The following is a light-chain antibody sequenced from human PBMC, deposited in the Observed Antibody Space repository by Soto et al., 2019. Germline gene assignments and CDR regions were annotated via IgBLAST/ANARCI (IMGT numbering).Light chain of an antibody. V-gene: IGKV3-11*01. CDR2: DAY. Sequence: EIVLTQSPATLSLYPGERATLSCRASQSFRGLLAWYQQKPGQAPRLLIYDAYNRATGIPPRFSGSGSGTDFTLTISSLEPEDSAVYYCQQRHMWLITFGQGTRLEI. J-gene: IGKJ5*01. CDR3: QQRHMWLIT. CDR1: QSFRGL.